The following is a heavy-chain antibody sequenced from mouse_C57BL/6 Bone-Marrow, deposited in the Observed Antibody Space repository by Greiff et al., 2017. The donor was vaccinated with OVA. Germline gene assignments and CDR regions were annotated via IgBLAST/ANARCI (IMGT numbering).Heavy chain of an antibody. Sequence: QVQLQQPGTELVKPGASVKLSCKASGYTFTSYWMHWVKQRPGQGLEWIGNINPSNGDTNYNQKFKGKATLTVDKSSSTAYMPLSSLTSEDSAVYYCAIGIYDGYYVRYFDVWGTGTTVTVSS. V-gene: IGHV1-53*01. CDR2: INPSNGDT. D-gene: IGHD2-3*01. CDR3: AIGIYDGYYVRYFDV. CDR1: GYTFTSYW. J-gene: IGHJ1*03.